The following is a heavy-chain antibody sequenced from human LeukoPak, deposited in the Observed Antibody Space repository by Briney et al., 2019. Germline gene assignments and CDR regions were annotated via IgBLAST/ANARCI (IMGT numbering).Heavy chain of an antibody. D-gene: IGHD6-13*01. J-gene: IGHJ4*02. V-gene: IGHV5-51*01. CDR1: GYNFTNYW. Sequence: GEPLKISCKGSGYNFTNYWIGWVRQMPGKGLEWVGMIYPDDSDTRYSPSFQGQVTISADKSINTACLQWGSLKASDTAMYYCARQGSYSSSWYNIDYWGQGTPVTVSS. CDR3: ARQGSYSSSWYNIDY. CDR2: IYPDDSDT.